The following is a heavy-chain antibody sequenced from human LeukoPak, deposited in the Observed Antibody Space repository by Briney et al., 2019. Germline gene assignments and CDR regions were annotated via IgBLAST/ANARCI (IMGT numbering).Heavy chain of an antibody. J-gene: IGHJ6*03. CDR3: ARAFSSSYLYYYMDV. CDR1: GDSISLSFYY. Sequence: SETLSLTCSVSGDSISLSFYYWGWIRQPPGKALEWIGSVYYSGTTSYNPSLKSRVTISVDTSKNQFSLKLSSVTAADTAVYYCARAFSSSYLYYYMDVWGKGTTVTVSS. V-gene: IGHV4-39*07. D-gene: IGHD6-13*01. CDR2: VYYSGTT.